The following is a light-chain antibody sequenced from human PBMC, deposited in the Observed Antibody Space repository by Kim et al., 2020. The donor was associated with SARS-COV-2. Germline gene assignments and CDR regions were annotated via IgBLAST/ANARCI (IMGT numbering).Light chain of an antibody. Sequence: EIVLTQSPGTLYLSPGERATLSCRASQSVSSYLAWYQQKPGQAHRLLIYGASNRATGISDRFSGSGSGTDFTLIISRLEPEDFAVYYCQQYGRSSISFGQGTRLEIK. CDR1: QSVSSY. CDR3: QQYGRSSIS. V-gene: IGKV3-20*01. J-gene: IGKJ5*01. CDR2: GAS.